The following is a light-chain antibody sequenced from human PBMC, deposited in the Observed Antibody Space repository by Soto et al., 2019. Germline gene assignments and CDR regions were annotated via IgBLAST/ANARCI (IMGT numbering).Light chain of an antibody. CDR3: QHYNSYSEA. J-gene: IGKJ1*01. CDR2: KAS. Sequence: DTQMTQSPSTLSASVGDIVTITCRASQSIGSWLAWYQQKPGKAPKLLIYKASTLKSGVPSRFSGSGSGTEFTLTISSLQPDDFATYYCQHYNSYSEAFGQGTKVDIK. V-gene: IGKV1-5*03. CDR1: QSIGSW.